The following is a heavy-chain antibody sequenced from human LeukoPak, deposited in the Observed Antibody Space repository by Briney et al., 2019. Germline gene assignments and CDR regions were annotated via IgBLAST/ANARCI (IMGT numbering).Heavy chain of an antibody. CDR3: ARVLAARFDP. D-gene: IGHD6-6*01. J-gene: IGHJ5*02. V-gene: IGHV4-61*08. CDR1: GGSISSGGYS. Sequence: PSETLSLTCAVSGGSISSGGYSWSWIRQPPGKGLEWIGYIFYSGSTNYNPSLKSRVTISIDTSKNQFSLKLTSVTAADTAVYYCARVLAARFDPWGQGTLVAVSS. CDR2: IFYSGST.